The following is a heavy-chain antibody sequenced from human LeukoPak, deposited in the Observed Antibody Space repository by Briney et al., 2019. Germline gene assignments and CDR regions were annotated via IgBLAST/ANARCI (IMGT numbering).Heavy chain of an antibody. CDR2: ISWDGGST. CDR3: ARVTIDNGGDAFDI. CDR1: GFTFDDYT. V-gene: IGHV3-43*01. D-gene: IGHD1-14*01. Sequence: GGSLRLSCAASGFTFDDYTMHWVRHAPGKGLEWVSLISWDGGSTYYADSVKGRFTISRDNSKNTLYLQMNSLRAEDTAVYYCARVTIDNGGDAFDIWGQGTMVTVSS. J-gene: IGHJ3*02.